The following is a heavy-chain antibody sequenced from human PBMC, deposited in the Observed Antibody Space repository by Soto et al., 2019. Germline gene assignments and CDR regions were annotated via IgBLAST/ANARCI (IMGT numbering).Heavy chain of an antibody. D-gene: IGHD4-17*01. CDR1: GFTFSSYA. J-gene: IGHJ4*02. CDR3: ARDLASTTIPNY. CDR2: ISYDGSNK. Sequence: SLRLSCAASGFTFSSYAMHWVRQAPGKGLEWVAVISYDGSNKYYADSVKGRFTISRDNSKNTLYLQMNSLRAEDTAVYYCARDLASTTIPNYWGQGTLVTVSS. V-gene: IGHV3-30-3*01.